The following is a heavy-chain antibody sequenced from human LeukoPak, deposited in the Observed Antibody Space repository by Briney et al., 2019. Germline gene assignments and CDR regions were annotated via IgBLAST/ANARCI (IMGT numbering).Heavy chain of an antibody. J-gene: IGHJ4*02. CDR3: ARDWGDSSGYLLDY. V-gene: IGHV3-74*01. CDR2: VSSEGSNT. CDR1: GFTFSSYW. Sequence: GGSLTLSCAASGFTFSSYWMHGVRQAPGKGLVWVSRVSSEGSNTTYADSVKGRFTISRDNAKNTLYLQMNSLRAEDTAVYYCARDWGDSSGYLLDYWGQGTLVTVSS. D-gene: IGHD3-22*01.